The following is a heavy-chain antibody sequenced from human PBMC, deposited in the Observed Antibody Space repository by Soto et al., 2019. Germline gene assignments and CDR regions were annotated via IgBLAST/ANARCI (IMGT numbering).Heavy chain of an antibody. V-gene: IGHV4-39*01. Sequence: PSETLPLTCTLAGGCISSSSYYCGWIRQPPGQGLVWIGSIYYSGTTYYKPSLKSRVTISVDTSNNQFSLKLSSVTAADTAVYYCARHRGYFDILTGYYTELNCDYWGQRTLLTVSS. CDR1: GGCISSSSYY. CDR2: IYYSGTT. J-gene: IGHJ4*02. D-gene: IGHD3-9*01. CDR3: ARHRGYFDILTGYYTELNCDY.